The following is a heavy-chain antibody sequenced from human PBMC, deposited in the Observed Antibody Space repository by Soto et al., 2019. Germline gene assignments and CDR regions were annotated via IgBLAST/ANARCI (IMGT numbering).Heavy chain of an antibody. J-gene: IGHJ6*02. CDR1: GGTFSSYL. CDR3: ARDPQPSVLTGGIAGYRGLDV. D-gene: IGHD2-15*01. Sequence: SVKVSCKASGGTFSSYLISWVRQAPGQGLEWLGGIIPMFGTANYAQKFQGRVTITADESTSTAYMELSSLRSEDTALYYCARDPQPSVLTGGIAGYRGLDVWGQGTTVTVSS. V-gene: IGHV1-69*13. CDR2: IIPMFGTA.